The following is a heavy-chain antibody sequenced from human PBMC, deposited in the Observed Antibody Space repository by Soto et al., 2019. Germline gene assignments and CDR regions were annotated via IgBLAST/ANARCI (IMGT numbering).Heavy chain of an antibody. J-gene: IGHJ6*02. CDR3: ASPNYGGTGARNYSYYYGMDV. CDR2: IIPIFGTA. CDR1: GGTFSRYA. V-gene: IGHV1-69*06. Sequence: GASVKVSCKASGGTFSRYAIGWVRQAHGQGLEWMGGIIPIFGTANYAQKFQGRVTITADKSTSTATMELSSLRSEDTAVYYCASPNYGGTGARNYSYYYGMDVWGQGTTVTVSS. D-gene: IGHD4-17*01.